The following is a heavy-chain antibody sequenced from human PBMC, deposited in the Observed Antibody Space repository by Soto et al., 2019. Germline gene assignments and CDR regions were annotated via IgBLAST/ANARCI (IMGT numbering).Heavy chain of an antibody. J-gene: IGHJ4*02. CDR2: INPNSGGT. D-gene: IGHD3-22*01. V-gene: IGHV1-2*04. CDR3: ARSTYYYDSSGYYQVPNLDY. CDR1: GYTFTGYY. Sequence: ASVKVSCKASGYTFTGYYMHWVRQAPGQGLEWMGWINPNSGGTNYAQKFQGWVTMTRDTSISTAYMELSRLRSDDTALYYCARSTYYYDSSGYYQVPNLDYWGQGTLVTVSS.